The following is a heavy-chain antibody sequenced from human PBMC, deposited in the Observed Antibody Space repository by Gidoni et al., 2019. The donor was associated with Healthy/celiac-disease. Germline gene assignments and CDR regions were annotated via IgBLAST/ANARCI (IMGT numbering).Heavy chain of an antibody. CDR3: ARGFLGDYYYGMDV. D-gene: IGHD3-3*01. Sequence: QLQLVQSGAEVQKPAPSGKVSCKDSGYTFTGYYMHWVRQAPGQGLEWMGWINPNSGGTNYAQKFQGWVTMTRDTSISTAYMELSRLRSDDTAVYYCARGFLGDYYYGMDVWGQGTTVTVSS. J-gene: IGHJ6*02. V-gene: IGHV1-2*04. CDR2: INPNSGGT. CDR1: GYTFTGYY.